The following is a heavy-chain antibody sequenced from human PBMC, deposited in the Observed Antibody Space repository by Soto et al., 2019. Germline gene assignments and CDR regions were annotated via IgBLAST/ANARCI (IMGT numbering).Heavy chain of an antibody. Sequence: EVQLLESGGGLVQPGGSLRLSCAASGFTFSSYAMNWVRQGPGKGLEWVAVISGSGGSTYYADSVKGRFTISRDNSKNTLYLQMNRLRAEDTAVYYWASRSSGWYFDYWGQGTLVTVSS. J-gene: IGHJ4*02. D-gene: IGHD6-19*01. CDR2: ISGSGGST. CDR1: GFTFSSYA. CDR3: ASRSSGWYFDY. V-gene: IGHV3-23*01.